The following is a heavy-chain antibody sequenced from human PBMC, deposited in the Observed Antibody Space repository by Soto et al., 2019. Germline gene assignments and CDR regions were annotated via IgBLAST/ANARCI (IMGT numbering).Heavy chain of an antibody. Sequence: PGGSLRLSCAASGFTFSSYSMNWVGQAPGKGLEWVSSISSSSSYIYYADSVKGRFTISRDNAKNSLYLQMNSLRAEDTAVYYCATPDSSGYAHDAFDIWGQGTMVTVSS. D-gene: IGHD3-22*01. V-gene: IGHV3-21*01. CDR1: GFTFSSYS. J-gene: IGHJ3*02. CDR2: ISSSSSYI. CDR3: ATPDSSGYAHDAFDI.